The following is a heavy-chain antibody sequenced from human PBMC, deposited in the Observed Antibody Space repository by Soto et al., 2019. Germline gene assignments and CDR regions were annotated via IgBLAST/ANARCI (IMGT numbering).Heavy chain of an antibody. Sequence: QITLKASGPTLANPTQTLTLTCTFSGFSLSTSGVGVGWIRQPPVKALDWLALIFWDDDKRYTPSMKSSLTITKDTSKNQVVLTMTNMDPVDTATYYCAHHGKVGEAGDYDYMDGWGKGTTVTVSS. J-gene: IGHJ6*03. CDR2: IFWDDDK. CDR1: GFSLSTSGVG. CDR3: AHHGKVGEAGDYDYMDG. V-gene: IGHV2-5*02. D-gene: IGHD4-17*01.